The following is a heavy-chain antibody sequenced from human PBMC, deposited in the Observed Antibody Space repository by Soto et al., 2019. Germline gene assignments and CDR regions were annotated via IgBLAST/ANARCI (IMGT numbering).Heavy chain of an antibody. J-gene: IGHJ4*02. CDR2: ISSSSSTI. CDR1: GFTFSSYS. D-gene: IGHD2-8*01. Sequence: GGSLRLSCAASGFTFSSYSMNWVRQAPGKGLEWVSYISSSSSTIYYADSVKGRFTISRDNAKNSLYLQMNSLRAEDTAVYYCARTQRYYTNGVCYTHFDYWGQGTLVTVSS. V-gene: IGHV3-48*01. CDR3: ARTQRYYTNGVCYTHFDY.